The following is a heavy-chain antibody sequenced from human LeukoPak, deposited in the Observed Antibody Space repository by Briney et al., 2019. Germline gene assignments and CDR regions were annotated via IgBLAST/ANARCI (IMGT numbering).Heavy chain of an antibody. CDR3: AKGHGSGSYYPIYFDY. CDR1: GFTFSSYG. J-gene: IGHJ4*02. V-gene: IGHV3-23*01. CDR2: ISGSGGST. Sequence: QTGGSLRLSCAASGFTFSSYGMSWVRQAPGKGLEWVSAISGSGGSTYYADSVKGRFTISRDNSKNTLYLQMNSLRAEDTAVYYCAKGHGSGSYYPIYFDYWGQGTLVTVSS. D-gene: IGHD3-10*01.